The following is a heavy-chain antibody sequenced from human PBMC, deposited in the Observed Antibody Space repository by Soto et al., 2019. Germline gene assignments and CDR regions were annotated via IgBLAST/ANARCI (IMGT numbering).Heavy chain of an antibody. J-gene: IGHJ6*02. Sequence: QVQLVQSGAEVKKPGTSVKVSCKASGYTFTNYYIHWVRQAPGQGLEWMGIINPKSGGTTYAQKFPGRITMTGETSTSTVYMELNSLRSEDTAVYYCARDQSVLLWFGEFPHYYYYYGMDLWGQGTTVTVSS. CDR3: ARDQSVLLWFGEFPHYYYYYGMDL. CDR2: INPKSGGT. CDR1: GYTFTNYY. V-gene: IGHV1-46*01. D-gene: IGHD3-10*01.